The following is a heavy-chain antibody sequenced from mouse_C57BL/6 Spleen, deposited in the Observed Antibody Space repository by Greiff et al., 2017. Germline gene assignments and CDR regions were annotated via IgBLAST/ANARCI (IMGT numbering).Heavy chain of an antibody. V-gene: IGHV1-53*01. Sequence: QVQLQQPGTELVKPGASVKLSCKASGYTFTSYWMHWVKQRPGQGLEWIGNINPSNGGTNYNEKLKSKATLTVDKSSSTAYMQLSSLTSEDSAVYYCARRGYGSSLYYAMDYWGQGTSVTVSS. CDR1: GYTFTSYW. CDR3: ARRGYGSSLYYAMDY. J-gene: IGHJ4*01. CDR2: INPSNGGT. D-gene: IGHD1-1*01.